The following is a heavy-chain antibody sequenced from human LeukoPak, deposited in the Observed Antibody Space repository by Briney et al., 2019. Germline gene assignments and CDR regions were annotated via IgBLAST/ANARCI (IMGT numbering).Heavy chain of an antibody. D-gene: IGHD2-15*01. CDR1: GGTFSGDY. J-gene: IGHJ4*02. CDR3: ARDRYCSGGSCYLARFGY. Sequence: SETLSLTCAVYGGTFSGDYWSWMRQPPGKGLEWIGDINHSGSTNYNPSLKSRVTISVDTSKNQFSLKLSSVTAADTAVYYCARDRYCSGGSCYLARFGYWGQGTLVTVSS. CDR2: INHSGST. V-gene: IGHV4-34*01.